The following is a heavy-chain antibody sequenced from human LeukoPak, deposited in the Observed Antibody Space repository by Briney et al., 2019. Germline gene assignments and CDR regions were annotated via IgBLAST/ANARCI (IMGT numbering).Heavy chain of an antibody. Sequence: SETLSLTCTVSGGSISSSSYYWGWIRQPPGKGLEWIGSIYYSGSTYYNPSLKSRVTISVDTSKSQFSLKLSSVTAADTAVYYCARGGEYGSGSYYYFDYWGQGTLVTVSS. CDR1: GGSISSSSYY. CDR2: IYYSGST. J-gene: IGHJ4*02. V-gene: IGHV4-39*07. D-gene: IGHD3-10*01. CDR3: ARGGEYGSGSYYYFDY.